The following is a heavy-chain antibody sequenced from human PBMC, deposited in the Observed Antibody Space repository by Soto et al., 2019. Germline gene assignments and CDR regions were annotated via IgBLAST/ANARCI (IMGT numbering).Heavy chain of an antibody. V-gene: IGHV1-69*01. D-gene: IGHD6-13*01. CDR2: IIPIFGTA. CDR1: GGTFSSYA. Sequence: QVQLVQSGAEVKKPGSSVKVSCKASGGTFSSYAISWVRQAPGQGLEWMGAIIPIFGTANYAQKFQGRVTITADESTSTAYMELSSLRSEDTAVYYCARDRLQQLVPPSYYFDYWGQGTLVTVSS. CDR3: ARDRLQQLVPPSYYFDY. J-gene: IGHJ4*02.